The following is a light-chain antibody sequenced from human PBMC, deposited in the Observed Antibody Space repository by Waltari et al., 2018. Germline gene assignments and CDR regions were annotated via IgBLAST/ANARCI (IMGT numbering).Light chain of an antibody. V-gene: IGKV3-15*01. CDR2: GES. Sequence: EIVMTQPPATLSVSPGERATLSCRASQSVSSNLAWYQQKPGQAPRLLIDGESARATGIPARFSGSGSGTEFTLTISSLQSEDFAVYDCQQYNNWWTFGQGTKVEIK. CDR1: QSVSSN. J-gene: IGKJ1*01. CDR3: QQYNNWWT.